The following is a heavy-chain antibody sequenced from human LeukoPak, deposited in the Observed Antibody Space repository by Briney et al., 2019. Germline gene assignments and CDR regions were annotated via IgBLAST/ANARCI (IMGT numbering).Heavy chain of an antibody. CDR2: INAKSGDT. CDR3: ARVGGSYYGAFDY. V-gene: IGHV1-2*06. Sequence: ASVKVSRKASGYTFTDYYVHWVRQAPGQGLEWMGRINAKSGDTNAAQRFHGRVTMTRVTSITTAYLELSRLRSDDTAVYYCARVGGSYYGAFDYWGQGTLVTVSS. J-gene: IGHJ4*02. CDR1: GYTFTDYY. D-gene: IGHD1-26*01.